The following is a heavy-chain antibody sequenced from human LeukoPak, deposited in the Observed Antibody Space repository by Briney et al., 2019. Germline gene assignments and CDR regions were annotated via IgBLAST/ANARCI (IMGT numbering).Heavy chain of an antibody. CDR1: GYSISSGYY. CDR2: IYYSGST. V-gene: IGHV4-38-2*02. CDR3: ARSFRGDHDY. D-gene: IGHD3-10*01. Sequence: SETLSLTCTVSGYSISSGYYWGWIRQPPGKGLEWIGSIYYSGSTYYNPSLKSRVTISVDTSKNQFSLKLSSVTAADTAVYYCARSFRGDHDYWGQGTLVTVSS. J-gene: IGHJ4*02.